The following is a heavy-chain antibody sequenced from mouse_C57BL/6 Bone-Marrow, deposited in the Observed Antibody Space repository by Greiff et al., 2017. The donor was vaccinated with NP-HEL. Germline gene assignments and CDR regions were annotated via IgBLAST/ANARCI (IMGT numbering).Heavy chain of an antibody. CDR2: IHPNSGST. CDR1: GYTFTSYW. Sequence: QVQLKQPGAELVKPGASVKLSCKASGYTFTSYWMHWVKQRPGQGLEWIGMIHPNSGSTNYNEKFKSKATLTVDKSSSTAYMQLSSLTSEDSAVYYCAREEGLRFAYWGQGTLVTVSA. J-gene: IGHJ3*01. CDR3: AREEGLRFAY. V-gene: IGHV1-64*01.